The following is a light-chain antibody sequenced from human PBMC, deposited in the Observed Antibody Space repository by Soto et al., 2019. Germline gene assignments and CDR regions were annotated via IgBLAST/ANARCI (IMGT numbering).Light chain of an antibody. V-gene: IGKV4-1*01. J-gene: IGKJ4*01. CDR2: WAS. CDR3: QQYYCNALT. CDR1: QSVLYSSNNKNY. Sequence: DIVMTQSPDSLAVSLGERATINCKSSQSVLYSSNNKNYLAWYQQKPGQPPKLLIYWASTRESGVPDRFSGSGSGTEFTLTSSNLPAEDVAVYYCQQYYCNALTFGGGAKVEIK.